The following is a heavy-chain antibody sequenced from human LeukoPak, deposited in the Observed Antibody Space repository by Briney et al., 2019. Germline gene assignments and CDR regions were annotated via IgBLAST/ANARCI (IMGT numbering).Heavy chain of an antibody. J-gene: IGHJ5*02. D-gene: IGHD5-12*01. CDR1: GDSISHFY. V-gene: IGHV4-59*08. CDR3: ARLSYSGYGIGWFDP. Sequence: KPSETLPLTCSVSGDSISHFYWSWIRQPPGKGLEWIGFINYSGSTNYNPSLKSRVSISIYTSKNQFSLKLSSVTAADTAVYYCARLSYSGYGIGWFDPWGQGTLVTVSS. CDR2: INYSGST.